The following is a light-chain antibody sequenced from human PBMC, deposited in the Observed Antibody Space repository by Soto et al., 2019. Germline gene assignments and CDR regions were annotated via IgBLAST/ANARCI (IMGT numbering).Light chain of an antibody. J-gene: IGKJ1*01. CDR2: DVS. Sequence: DIQMTQSPSTLSASIGDIVTITCRASQNIRNWLAWYQQKPGKAPKLLIYDVSSLESGAPPRFSGSGSGTDFTLTISGLQPDDFATYYCQQYDSYWTFGQGTKVDNK. CDR3: QQYDSYWT. CDR1: QNIRNW. V-gene: IGKV1-5*01.